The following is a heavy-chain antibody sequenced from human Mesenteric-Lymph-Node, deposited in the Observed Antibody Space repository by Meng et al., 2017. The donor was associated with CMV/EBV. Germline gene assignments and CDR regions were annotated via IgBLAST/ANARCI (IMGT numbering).Heavy chain of an antibody. Sequence: SETLSLTCAVSGYSFSSAYLWGWIRQPPGKGLEWIGTIYHTANTYYNPSLRSRVTISVSTSENQLSLKLTSVTAADTAMYYCARGGSTSLYYYYALDVWGQGTTVTVSS. D-gene: IGHD3-10*01. V-gene: IGHV4-38-2*01. J-gene: IGHJ6*02. CDR3: ARGGSTSLYYYYALDV. CDR1: GYSFSSAYL. CDR2: IYHTANT.